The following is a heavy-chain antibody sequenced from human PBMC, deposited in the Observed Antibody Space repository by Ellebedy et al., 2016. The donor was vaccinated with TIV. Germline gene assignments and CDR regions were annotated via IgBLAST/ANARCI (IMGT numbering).Heavy chain of an antibody. J-gene: IGHJ6*02. CDR1: GGSISSYY. V-gene: IGHV4-59*01. Sequence: MPGGSLRLSCTVSGGSISSYYWNWIRQPPGKGLEWIGYIYYSGSTNYNPSLKSRVTISVDTSKNQFSLKLSSVTAADTAVYYCARDHTYPDSTGTRYYYYGMDVWGQGTTVTVSS. CDR3: ARDHTYPDSTGTRYYYYGMDV. D-gene: IGHD1-1*01. CDR2: IYYSGST.